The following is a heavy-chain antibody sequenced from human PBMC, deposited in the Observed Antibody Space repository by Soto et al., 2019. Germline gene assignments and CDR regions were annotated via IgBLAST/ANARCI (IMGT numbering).Heavy chain of an antibody. D-gene: IGHD1-26*01. CDR1: GGSIYSYY. V-gene: IGHV4-4*07. CDR2: IYATGNT. J-gene: IGHJ4*02. CDR3: ASLGPTIDY. Sequence: SETLSLTCTVSGGSIYSYYWNWIRQPAGKGLEWIGRIYATGNTNYNPSLKSRVTMSVDTSKSQLSLKLSSVTAADTAVYYCASLGPTIDYWGQGALVTVSS.